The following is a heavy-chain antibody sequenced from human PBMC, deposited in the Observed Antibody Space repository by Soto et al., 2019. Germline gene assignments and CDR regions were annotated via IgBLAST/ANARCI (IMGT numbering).Heavy chain of an antibody. CDR1: GFTFSSYA. J-gene: IGHJ4*02. CDR2: ISYDGSNK. V-gene: IGHV3-30-3*01. D-gene: IGHD6-13*01. CDR3: ASSSSSWYYFDY. Sequence: GGSLRLSCAASGFTFSSYAMHWVRQAPGKGLEWVAVISYDGSNKYYADSVKGRFTISRDNSKNTLYLQMNSLRAEDTAVYYCASSSSSWYYFDYWGQGTLVTVSS.